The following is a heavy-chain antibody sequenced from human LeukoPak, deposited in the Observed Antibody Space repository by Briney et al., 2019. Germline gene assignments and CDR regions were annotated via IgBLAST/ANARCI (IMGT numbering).Heavy chain of an antibody. J-gene: IGHJ5*02. Sequence: ASVKVSCKASGYTSTSYGISWVRQAPGQGLEWMGWISAYNGNTDYAQKLQGRVTMTTDTSTSTAYMELRSLRSDDTAVYYCARAPIVVVPAASWFDPWGQGTLVTVSS. CDR3: ARAPIVVVPAASWFDP. D-gene: IGHD2-2*01. V-gene: IGHV1-18*01. CDR2: ISAYNGNT. CDR1: GYTSTSYG.